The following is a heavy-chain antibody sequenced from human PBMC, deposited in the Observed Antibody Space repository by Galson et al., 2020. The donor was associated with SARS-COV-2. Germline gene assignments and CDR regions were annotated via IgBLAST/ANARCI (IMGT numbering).Heavy chain of an antibody. CDR1: GFTLRTYE. CDR2: NWGDGSII. Sequence: GGSLRLSCVGSGFTLRTYEMNWVRQAPGKGLEWISNNWGDGSIINYADPVRGRFTISRDNARNSLFLQMNSLRAEDTAVYYCARTTGPLDYWGPGVLFTVSS. CDR3: ARTTGPLDY. D-gene: IGHD4-17*01. J-gene: IGHJ4*02. V-gene: IGHV3-48*03.